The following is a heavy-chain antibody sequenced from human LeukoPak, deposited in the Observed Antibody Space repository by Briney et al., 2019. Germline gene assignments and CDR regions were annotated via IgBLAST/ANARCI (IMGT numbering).Heavy chain of an antibody. CDR1: GYTFTSYG. CDR3: ASYGSSSWYQNRDDAFDI. J-gene: IGHJ3*02. Sequence: ASVKVSCKASGYTFTSYGISWVRQAPGQGLEWMGWISAYNGNTNYAQKLQGRVTMTTDTSTSTAYMELRSLRSDDTAVYYCASYGSSSWYQNRDDAFDIWGQGTMVTVSS. CDR2: ISAYNGNT. V-gene: IGHV1-18*01. D-gene: IGHD6-13*01.